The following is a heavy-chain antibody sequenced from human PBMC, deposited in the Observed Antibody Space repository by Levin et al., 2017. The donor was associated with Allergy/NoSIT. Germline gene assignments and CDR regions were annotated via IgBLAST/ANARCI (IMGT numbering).Heavy chain of an antibody. D-gene: IGHD3-3*01. CDR2: ISNDGSDT. CDR1: GFSFSTHA. J-gene: IGHJ4*02. Sequence: GESLKISCAGSGFSFSTHAMHWVRQAPGKGLEWVAAISNDGSDTDYAESLKGRCTISRDNSNDTVYLHMTSLRAEDTAVYYCSKELWSGGAAGKLQWCQGPLVTGSP. V-gene: IGHV3-30*18. CDR3: SKELWSGGAAGKLQ.